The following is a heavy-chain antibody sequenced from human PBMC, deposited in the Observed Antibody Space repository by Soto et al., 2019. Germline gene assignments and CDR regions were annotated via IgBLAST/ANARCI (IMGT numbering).Heavy chain of an antibody. CDR2: ISGSGGST. V-gene: IGHV3-23*01. D-gene: IGHD6-13*01. CDR1: GFTFSSYA. CDR3: AKVRGKNWFDP. Sequence: GVSLRLSCAASGFTFSSYAMSWVRQAPGKGLAWVSGISGSGGSTYYAASVKGRFTFSRDNSKNTLYRQMNSLRAEDTAVYYCAKVRGKNWFDPWGQGTLVTVSS. J-gene: IGHJ5*02.